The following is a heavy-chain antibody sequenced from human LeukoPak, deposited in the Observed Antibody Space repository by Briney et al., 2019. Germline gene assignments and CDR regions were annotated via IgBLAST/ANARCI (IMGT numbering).Heavy chain of an antibody. CDR2: IYHSGST. J-gene: IGHJ4*02. CDR3: ARALGGYHFDY. Sequence: PSETLSLTCTVSGYSISSGYYWGWIRQPPGKGLEWIGSIYHSGSTYYNPSLRSRLTMSVDTSKNQFSLKLNSMTPADTAVYYCARALGGYHFDYWGQGTLVTGSS. D-gene: IGHD3-16*01. V-gene: IGHV4-38-2*02. CDR1: GYSISSGYY.